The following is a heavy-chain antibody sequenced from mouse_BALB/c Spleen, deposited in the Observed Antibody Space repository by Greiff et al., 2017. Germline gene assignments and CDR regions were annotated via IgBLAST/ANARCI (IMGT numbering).Heavy chain of an antibody. V-gene: IGHV14-4*02. CDR1: GFNIKDYY. Sequence: EVKLLESGAELVRSGASVKLSCTASGFNIKDYYMHWVKQRPEQGLEWIGWIDPENGDTEYAPKFQGKATMTADTSSNTAYLQLSSLTSEDTAVYYCNAYGNYYWYFDVWGAGTTVTVSS. CDR3: NAYGNYYWYFDV. J-gene: IGHJ1*01. CDR2: IDPENGDT. D-gene: IGHD2-1*01.